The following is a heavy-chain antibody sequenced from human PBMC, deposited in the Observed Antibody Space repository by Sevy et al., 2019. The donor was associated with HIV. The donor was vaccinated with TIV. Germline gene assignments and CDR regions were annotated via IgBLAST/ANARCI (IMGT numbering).Heavy chain of an antibody. J-gene: IGHJ4*02. D-gene: IGHD2-2*01. CDR3: AKTYCSSTSCHYYFDY. CDR2: IKQDMSEK. V-gene: IGHV3-7*01. CDR1: GFTFSSYW. Sequence: GGSLRLSCAASGFTFSSYWMTWVRQAPGKGLEWVANIKQDMSEKYYADSVKGRFTISRDNSKKTLYLQMNSLRAEDTAVYYCAKTYCSSTSCHYYFDYWGQGTLVTVSS.